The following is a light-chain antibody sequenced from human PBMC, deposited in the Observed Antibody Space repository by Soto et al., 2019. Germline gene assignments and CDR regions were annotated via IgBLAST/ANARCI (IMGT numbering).Light chain of an antibody. V-gene: IGKV3-11*01. CDR3: QQRNVWPPIT. CDR2: DST. CDR1: HSIHTS. J-gene: IGKJ5*01. Sequence: VLTQSPATLSLSPGERATLSCRASHSIHTSLAWYQQKPGQPPRLVVYDSTLRANGVPDRFGGSRSGTEFTLTINNLEPEDLAVYYCQQRNVWPPITFGQGTRLEI.